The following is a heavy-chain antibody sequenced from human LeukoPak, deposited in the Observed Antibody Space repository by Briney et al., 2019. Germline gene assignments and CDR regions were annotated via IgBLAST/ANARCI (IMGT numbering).Heavy chain of an antibody. Sequence: GGSLRLSCAASGFTLSSYAMSWVRQAPGKGLEWVSTISDSGGSTYYADSVKGRFTISRDNSKNTLSLQMNSLRAEDTAKYYCAKDLSSSGFRIDYWGQGTLVTVSS. CDR2: ISDSGGST. J-gene: IGHJ4*02. D-gene: IGHD6-19*01. CDR1: GFTLSSYA. V-gene: IGHV3-23*01. CDR3: AKDLSSSGFRIDY.